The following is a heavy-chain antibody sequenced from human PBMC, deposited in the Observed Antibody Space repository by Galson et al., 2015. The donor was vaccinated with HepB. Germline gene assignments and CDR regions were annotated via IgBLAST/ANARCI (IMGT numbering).Heavy chain of an antibody. J-gene: IGHJ4*02. CDR2: ISAYSGNT. Sequence: SVKVSCKASGYTFTSYGISWVRQAPGQGLEWMGWISAYSGNTNYAQKLQGRVTMTTDTSTSTAYMELRSLRSDDTAVYYCARDYYDSSGYYKTGDWGQGTLVTVSS. D-gene: IGHD3-22*01. V-gene: IGHV1-18*04. CDR3: ARDYYDSSGYYKTGD. CDR1: GYTFTSYG.